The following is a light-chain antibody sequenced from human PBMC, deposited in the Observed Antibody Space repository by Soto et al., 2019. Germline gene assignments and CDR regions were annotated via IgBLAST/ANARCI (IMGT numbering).Light chain of an antibody. V-gene: IGLV2-14*01. Sequence: QSALTQPASVSGSPGQSITISCTGTSSYVGGYNFVSWYQQHPGKAPKLMIYEVTNRPSGVSNRFSGSKSGNTASLTISRLQAEDEADYYCSSYATSRDVFFGGGTKVTVL. CDR1: SSYVGGYNF. CDR2: EVT. CDR3: SSYATSRDVF. J-gene: IGLJ2*01.